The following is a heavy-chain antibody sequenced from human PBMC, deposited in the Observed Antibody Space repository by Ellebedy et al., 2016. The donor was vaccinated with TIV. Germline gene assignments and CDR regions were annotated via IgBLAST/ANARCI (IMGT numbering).Heavy chain of an antibody. Sequence: DSVKGRFTISRDNAKNSLYRQMNSLRAEDTAVYYCARIVIGALTNFDYWGQGTLVTVSS. D-gene: IGHD2/OR15-2a*01. V-gene: IGHV3-7*01. J-gene: IGHJ4*02. CDR3: ARIVIGALTNFDY.